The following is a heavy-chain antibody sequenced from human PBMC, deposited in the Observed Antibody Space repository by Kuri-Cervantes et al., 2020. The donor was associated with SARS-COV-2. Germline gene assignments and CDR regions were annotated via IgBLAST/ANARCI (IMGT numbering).Heavy chain of an antibody. J-gene: IGHJ4*01. Sequence: GESLKISCAASGFTFSNDWMSWVRQAPGKGLEWVGRIKSKTDGGATDYAAPVKGRFTVSRDDSKNTLYLQMNSLKTEDTAVYFCTQGGGYWGHGTLVTVSS. CDR3: TQGGGY. D-gene: IGHD3-16*01. CDR2: IKSKTDGGAT. V-gene: IGHV3-15*01. CDR1: GFTFSNDW.